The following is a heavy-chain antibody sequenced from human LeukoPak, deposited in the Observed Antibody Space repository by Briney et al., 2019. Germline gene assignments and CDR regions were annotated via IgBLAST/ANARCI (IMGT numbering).Heavy chain of an antibody. D-gene: IGHD2-15*01. V-gene: IGHV3-53*01. CDR2: IYSGGST. CDR3: ARESWLYLDY. J-gene: IGHJ4*02. CDR1: GFTVSSNY. Sequence: GGSLRLSCAASGFTVSSNYMSWVRQVPGKGLEWVSVIYSGGSTYYADSVKGRFTISRDNSKNTLYLQMNSLRAEDTAVYYCARESWLYLDYWGQGTLVTVSS.